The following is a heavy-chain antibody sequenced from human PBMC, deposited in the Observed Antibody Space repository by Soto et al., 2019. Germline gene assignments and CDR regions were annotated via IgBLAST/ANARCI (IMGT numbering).Heavy chain of an antibody. CDR3: ARGDRGAFDL. CDR2: IHSDGSST. Sequence: EVQLVESGGGLVRPGGSLRLSCAASGFTFSYYWMHWVRQAPGKGLVWVSRIHSDGSSTTYADFVKGRFIISRDNARNTVDLQMNRVRVEDTAVYSCARGDRGAFDLWGQGTVVTVSS. D-gene: IGHD1-26*01. J-gene: IGHJ3*01. V-gene: IGHV3-74*01. CDR1: GFTFSYYW.